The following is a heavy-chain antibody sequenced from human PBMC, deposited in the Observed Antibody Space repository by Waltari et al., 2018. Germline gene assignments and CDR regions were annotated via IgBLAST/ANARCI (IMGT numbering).Heavy chain of an antibody. Sequence: QLQLQESGPGLVKPSETLSLTCTVSGGSISSSSYYWGWIRQPPGKGLEWIGSIYYSGSTYYNPSLKSRVTISVDTSKNQFSLKLSSVTAADTAVYYCARETASARANDYWGQGTLVTVSS. J-gene: IGHJ4*02. CDR1: GGSISSSSYY. D-gene: IGHD5-18*01. V-gene: IGHV4-39*07. CDR2: IYYSGST. CDR3: ARETASARANDY.